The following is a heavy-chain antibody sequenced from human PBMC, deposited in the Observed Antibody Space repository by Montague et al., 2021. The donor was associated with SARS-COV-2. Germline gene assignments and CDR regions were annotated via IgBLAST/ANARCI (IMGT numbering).Heavy chain of an antibody. J-gene: IGHJ6*02. V-gene: IGHV3-48*04. CDR2: ISSSSSTI. Sequence: SLRLFCAASGFTFSSYSMNWVRQAPGKGLEWVSYISSSSSTIYYADSVKGRFTISRDNAKNSLYLQMNSLRAEDTAVYYCARDRLVKYVDYYYYYGMGVWGQGTTVTVSS. D-gene: IGHD6-6*01. CDR1: GFTFSSYS. CDR3: ARDRLVKYVDYYYYYGMGV.